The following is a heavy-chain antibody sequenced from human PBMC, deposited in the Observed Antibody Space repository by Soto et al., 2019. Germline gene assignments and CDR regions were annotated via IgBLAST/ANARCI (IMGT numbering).Heavy chain of an antibody. CDR3: ARQDYYDSSGYYQYYFEY. Sequence: PSETLSLTCTVSGGSISSSSYYWGWIRQPPGKGLEWIGSIYYSGSTYYNPSLKSRVTISVDTSKNQFSLKLSSVTAADTAVYYCARQDYYDSSGYYQYYFEYWGQGTLVTVSS. D-gene: IGHD3-22*01. V-gene: IGHV4-39*01. CDR1: GGSISSSSYY. J-gene: IGHJ4*02. CDR2: IYYSGST.